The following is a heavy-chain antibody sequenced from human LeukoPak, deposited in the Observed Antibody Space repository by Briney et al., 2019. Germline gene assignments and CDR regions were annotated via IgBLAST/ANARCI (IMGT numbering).Heavy chain of an antibody. CDR2: ISCSGGTT. V-gene: IGHV3-43*01. D-gene: IGHD3-10*01. J-gene: IGHJ4*02. Sequence: PGGSLRLSCAASGFSFQDYTMHWVRQPPGKGLEWVSQISCSGGTTYYADSVKGRFTISRDNSRNSLYLQMNSLRTEDTALYYCAKERFGGSLDYWGQGTLLTVSS. CDR1: GFSFQDYT. CDR3: AKERFGGSLDY.